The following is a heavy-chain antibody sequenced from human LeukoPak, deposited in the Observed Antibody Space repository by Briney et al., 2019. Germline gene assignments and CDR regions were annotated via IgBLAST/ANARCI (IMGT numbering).Heavy chain of an antibody. J-gene: IGHJ4*02. CDR3: ARSILEWLLPDY. CDR2: INPDSGGT. CDR1: GDTFTGYY. Sequence: ASVKVSCKASGDTFTGYYMHWVRQAPGQGLEWMGWINPDSGGTNYAQKFQGRVTMTTDTSISTAYMELSRLRSDDTAVYYCARSILEWLLPDYWGQGTLVTVP. V-gene: IGHV1-2*02. D-gene: IGHD3-3*01.